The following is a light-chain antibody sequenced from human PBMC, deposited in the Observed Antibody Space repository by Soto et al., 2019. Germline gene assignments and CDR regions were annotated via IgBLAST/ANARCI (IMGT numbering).Light chain of an antibody. V-gene: IGKV3-20*01. CDR2: GTS. CDR1: KSVSSNY. Sequence: EIVLMQSPGSLSLSPGEKATLSCRASKSVSSNYLAWHPQKPGQAARLLIYGTSSRATGIPDRFRGSESGTDFTLTISRTETEDFAMYYCHLYGGSPRTFSPGTKVDIK. CDR3: HLYGGSPRT. J-gene: IGKJ3*01.